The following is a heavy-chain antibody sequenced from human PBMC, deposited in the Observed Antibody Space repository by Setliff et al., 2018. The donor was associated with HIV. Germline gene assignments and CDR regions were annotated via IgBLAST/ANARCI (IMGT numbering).Heavy chain of an antibody. J-gene: IGHJ4*02. Sequence: SVKVSCKASGGTFSSYAISWVRQAPGQGLEWMGGIIPIFGTTNYAQRFQGKVTITADKSTSTAYMELNSLRSEDTAVYYCARSSYYDVNSPFDYWGQGTRVTVSS. CDR3: ARSSYYDVNSPFDY. CDR2: IIPIFGTT. CDR1: GGTFSSYA. V-gene: IGHV1-69*06. D-gene: IGHD3-16*01.